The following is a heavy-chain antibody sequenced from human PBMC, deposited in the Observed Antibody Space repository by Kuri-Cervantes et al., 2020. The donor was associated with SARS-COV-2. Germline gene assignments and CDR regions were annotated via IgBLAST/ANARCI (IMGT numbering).Heavy chain of an antibody. Sequence: GSLSLPCTASGGSISSSYFWGWIRQPPGKGLEWIGSVHYNGNTYHNPSLKSRLTISVDTSKNQFSLNLSSVNAADTAVYYCARLPLLDLSGYSPAGYPWFDPWGLGTLVTVSS. D-gene: IGHD5-12*01. CDR3: ARLPLLDLSGYSPAGYPWFDP. V-gene: IGHV4-39*01. J-gene: IGHJ5*02. CDR1: GGSISSSYF. CDR2: VHYNGNT.